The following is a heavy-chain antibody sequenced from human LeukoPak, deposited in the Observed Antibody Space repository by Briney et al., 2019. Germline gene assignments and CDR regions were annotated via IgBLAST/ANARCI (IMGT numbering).Heavy chain of an antibody. J-gene: IGHJ6*02. CDR2: IGGSGGAGT. CDR1: GFTFSSYA. D-gene: IGHD1-26*01. CDR3: VKDRGGSPFYGMDV. Sequence: HPGGSLRLSCAGSGFTFSSYATSWVRQAPGKGLEWVSTIGGSGGAGTYYADSVKGRFTVSRDNSRNTLYLPMNSLRAEDTAVYYCVKDRGGSPFYGMDVWGQGTTVTVSS. V-gene: IGHV3-23*01.